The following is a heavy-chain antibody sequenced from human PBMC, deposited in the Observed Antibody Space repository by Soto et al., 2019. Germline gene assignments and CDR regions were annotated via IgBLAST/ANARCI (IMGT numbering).Heavy chain of an antibody. CDR3: ARVFTGRWSDP. Sequence: QVQLVQSGAEVKKPGSSVKVSCTASGGPFSSYAINWVRQAPGQGLEWMGVITPMFGAPHYAQNFKGRITITVDKSTNTAYMELSSLTSGDTAVYFCARVFTGRWSDPWGQGTLVTVSS. CDR1: GGPFSSYA. CDR2: ITPMFGAP. V-gene: IGHV1-69*06. J-gene: IGHJ5*02. D-gene: IGHD3-10*02.